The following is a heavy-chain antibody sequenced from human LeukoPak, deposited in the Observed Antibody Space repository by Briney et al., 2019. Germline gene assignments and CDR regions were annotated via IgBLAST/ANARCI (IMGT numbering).Heavy chain of an antibody. CDR1: GYTFTSTG. D-gene: IGHD6-19*01. J-gene: IGHJ3*01. CDR3: ARDAPQWRNAFDF. V-gene: IGHV1-18*01. CDR2: VSAYNGNT. Sequence: GASVKVSCKASGYTFTSTGFCWVRQAPGQGLEWMGWVSAYNGNTNYAQMFQGRVTMTTDTSTSTAYMELRSLRSDDTAVYFCARDAPQWRNAFDFWGQGTMVTVSS.